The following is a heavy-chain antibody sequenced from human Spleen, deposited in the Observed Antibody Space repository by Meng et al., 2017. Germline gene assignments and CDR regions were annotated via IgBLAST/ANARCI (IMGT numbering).Heavy chain of an antibody. V-gene: IGHV4-34*01. CDR1: GGSFNTYY. CDR2: INDSGKT. D-gene: IGHD1-7*01. Sequence: QVDLHQWGAGLLDPSETLSLTCAVYGGSFNTYYWNWIRQPPGKGLEWIGEINDSGKTNYNPSLKSRVAISVDTSRHQFSLRLSSVTAADTAVYYCARGARNYARKYFQHWGQGTLVTVSS. J-gene: IGHJ1*01. CDR3: ARGARNYARKYFQH.